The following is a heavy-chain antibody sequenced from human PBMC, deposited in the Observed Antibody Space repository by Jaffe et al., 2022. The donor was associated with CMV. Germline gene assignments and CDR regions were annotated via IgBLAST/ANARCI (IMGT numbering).Heavy chain of an antibody. J-gene: IGHJ4*02. CDR3: ARWDFGDYAAY. CDR1: GFTFTNYY. CDR2: IGSGGSPI. D-gene: IGHD4-17*01. V-gene: IGHV3-11*01. Sequence: QVQLVESGGDLVKPGGSLRLSCAASGFTFTNYYMSWVRQAPGKGLEWVSYIGSGGSPIFYADSVRGRFTISRDNANNSLYLQMDSLRAEDTAVYYCARWDFGDYAAYWGEGTLVTVSS.